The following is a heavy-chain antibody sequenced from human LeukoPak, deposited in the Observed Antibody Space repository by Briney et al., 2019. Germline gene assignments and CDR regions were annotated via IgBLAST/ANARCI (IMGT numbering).Heavy chain of an antibody. V-gene: IGHV4-39*07. CDR2: INHSGST. J-gene: IGHJ5*02. Sequence: SETLSLTCTVSGGSISSSSYYWGWIRQPPGKGLEWIGEINHSGSTNYNPSLKSRVTISVDTSKNQFSLKLSSVTAADTAVYYCARTSGFDPWGQGTLVTVSS. CDR1: GGSISSSSYY. CDR3: ARTSGFDP.